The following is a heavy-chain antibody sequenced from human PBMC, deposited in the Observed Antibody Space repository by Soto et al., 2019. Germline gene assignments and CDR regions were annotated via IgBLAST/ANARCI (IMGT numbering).Heavy chain of an antibody. J-gene: IGHJ4*02. CDR1: GGSISSGGYY. CDR2: IYYSGST. Sequence: QVQLQESGPGLVKPSQTLSLTCTVSGGSISSGGYYWSWIRQHPGKGLEWIGYIYYSGSTYYNPSLKSRVTISVDTSKNQFSLKLSSVTAADTAVYYCARVGGSRFSGYEKFDYWGQGTLVTVSS. CDR3: ARVGGSRFSGYEKFDY. D-gene: IGHD5-12*01. V-gene: IGHV4-31*03.